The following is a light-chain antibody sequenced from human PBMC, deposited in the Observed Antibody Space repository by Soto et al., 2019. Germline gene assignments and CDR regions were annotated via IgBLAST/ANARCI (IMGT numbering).Light chain of an antibody. Sequence: QSVLTQPPSASGAPGQRVTISCSGSSSNIGSNSVNWYQQLPGTAPKLLMYSNNQRPSGVPDRFSGSKSGTSASLANSGLQSEDEADYYCAAWDDSLNGLVFGGGTKVTVL. V-gene: IGLV1-44*01. CDR3: AAWDDSLNGLV. CDR1: SSNIGSNS. J-gene: IGLJ3*02. CDR2: SNN.